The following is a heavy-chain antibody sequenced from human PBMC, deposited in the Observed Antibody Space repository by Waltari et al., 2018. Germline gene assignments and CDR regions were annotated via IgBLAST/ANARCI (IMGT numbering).Heavy chain of an antibody. CDR1: GGSISSHY. CDR3: ARDSTSDYIWGSYRAFDY. CDR2: IYYSGST. Sequence: QVQLQESGPGLVKPSETLSLTCPVSGGSISSHYWSWIRQPPGQGLEWIGYIYYSGSTNYNPSLKSRVTISVDTSKNQFSLKLSSVTAADTAVYYCARDSTSDYIWGSYRAFDYWGQGTLVTVSS. V-gene: IGHV4-59*11. D-gene: IGHD3-16*02. J-gene: IGHJ4*02.